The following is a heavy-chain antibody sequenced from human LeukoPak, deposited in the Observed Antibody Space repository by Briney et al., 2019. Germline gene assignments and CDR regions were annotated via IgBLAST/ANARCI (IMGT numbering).Heavy chain of an antibody. Sequence: AVKVSCKASGGTFSSYAISWVRQALGRGLGWMGGIIPIFGTANYAQKFQGGVTITTEESTSTVYMELSSLRSADPAVYYCATGLYYAFWSGYPDFAPYWGQGTLVTVSS. CDR3: ATGLYYAFWSGYPDFAPY. D-gene: IGHD3-3*01. J-gene: IGHJ4*02. V-gene: IGHV1-69*05. CDR1: GGTFSSYA. CDR2: IIPIFGTA.